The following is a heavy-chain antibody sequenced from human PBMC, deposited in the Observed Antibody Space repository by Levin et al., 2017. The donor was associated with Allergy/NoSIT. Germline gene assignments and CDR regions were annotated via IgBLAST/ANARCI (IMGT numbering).Heavy chain of an antibody. CDR2: IYNSGST. J-gene: IGHJ6*02. CDR1: GASISSGDNY. V-gene: IGHV4-30-4*01. D-gene: IGHD5/OR15-5a*01. Sequence: SQTLSLTCSVSGASISSGDNYWSWIRQSPGKGLEWIGYIYNSGSTYYNPSLKSRATISVDTSKKNFSLKLRSVTAADTAVYYCVMSYYYYVMDVWGQGTTVTVSS. CDR3: VMSYYYYVMDV.